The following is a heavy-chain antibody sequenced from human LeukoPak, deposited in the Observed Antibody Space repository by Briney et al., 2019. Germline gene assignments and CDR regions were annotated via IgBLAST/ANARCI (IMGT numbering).Heavy chain of an antibody. CDR3: ARDVPVRTGTTVA. CDR1: GFTFSSYA. CDR2: ISYDGSNK. D-gene: IGHD1-1*01. J-gene: IGHJ5*02. Sequence: GGSLRLSCAASGFTFSSYAMHWVRQAPGKGLEWVAVISYDGSNKYYADSVKGRFTIFRDNSKNTLYLQMNSLRAEDTAVYYCARDVPVRTGTTVAWGQGTLVTVSS. V-gene: IGHV3-30-3*01.